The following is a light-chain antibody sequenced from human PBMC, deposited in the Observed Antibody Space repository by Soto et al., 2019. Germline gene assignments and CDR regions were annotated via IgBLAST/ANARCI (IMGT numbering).Light chain of an antibody. CDR1: QSVRSS. V-gene: IGKV3-15*01. CDR3: QQYNSWPET. CDR2: DAS. Sequence: ILMTQSPGTLSVSPGERATLFCRASQSVRSSLAWYQQKPGQAPRLLIYDASTRATGIPARFSGSGSGTEFTLTISSLQSEDFAVYYCQQYNSWPETFGQGTKVDIK. J-gene: IGKJ1*01.